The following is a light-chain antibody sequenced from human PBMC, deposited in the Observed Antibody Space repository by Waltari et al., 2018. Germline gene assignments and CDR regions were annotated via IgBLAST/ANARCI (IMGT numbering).Light chain of an antibody. Sequence: DIQMTQSPSSLSASVGDTVTITCRASQGISSYLAWYQQKPGKVPKPLIYYASNLESGVPSRFSGSGSGTEFTLTISSLQPEDFATYYCQQNNSAPYSFGQGTKVEIK. CDR1: QGISSY. CDR2: YAS. CDR3: QQNNSAPYS. J-gene: IGKJ2*03. V-gene: IGKV1-16*01.